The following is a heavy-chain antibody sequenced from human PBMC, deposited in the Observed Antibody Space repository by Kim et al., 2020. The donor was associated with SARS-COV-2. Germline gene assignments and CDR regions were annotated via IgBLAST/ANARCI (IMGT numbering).Heavy chain of an antibody. Sequence: SSYIYYADSVKGRFTISRDNAKNSLYLQMNSLRAEDTAVYYCASGYVLDYWGQGTLVTVSS. CDR3: ASGYVLDY. D-gene: IGHD3-10*02. CDR2: SSYI. V-gene: IGHV3-21*01. J-gene: IGHJ4*02.